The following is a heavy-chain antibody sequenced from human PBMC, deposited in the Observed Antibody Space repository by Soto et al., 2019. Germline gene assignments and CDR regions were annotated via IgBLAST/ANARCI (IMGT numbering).Heavy chain of an antibody. Sequence: EVQMLESGGGLVQPGGSLRLSCAASGFTLSSYALSWVRQAPGKGLEWVSGISGSGDFTFYADSVRGRFTISRDNSMNPLYLQINSLRVEDTAVYYCARGPTIFGVGVGAFDTWGQGTMATVSS. V-gene: IGHV3-23*01. J-gene: IGHJ3*02. CDR2: ISGSGDFT. CDR3: ARGPTIFGVGVGAFDT. CDR1: GFTLSSYA. D-gene: IGHD3-3*01.